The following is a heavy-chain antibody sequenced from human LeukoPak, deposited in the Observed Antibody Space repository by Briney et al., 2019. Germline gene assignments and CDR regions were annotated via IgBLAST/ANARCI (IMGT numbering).Heavy chain of an antibody. D-gene: IGHD2-15*01. CDR2: IYPGDSDT. CDR3: ARLKDCSGGSCYSDYYYYYMDV. J-gene: IGHJ6*03. CDR1: GYSFTSYW. Sequence: GESMKISCKGSGYSFTSYWIGWVRQMPGKGLEWMGIIYPGDSDTRYSPSFQGQVTISADKSISTAYLQWSSLKASDTAMYYCARLKDCSGGSCYSDYYYYYMDVWGEGTTVTVSS. V-gene: IGHV5-51*01.